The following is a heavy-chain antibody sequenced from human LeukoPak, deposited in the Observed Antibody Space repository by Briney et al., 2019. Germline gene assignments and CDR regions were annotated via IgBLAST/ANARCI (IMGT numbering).Heavy chain of an antibody. CDR3: ATPAPHYNGSGSYFS. V-gene: IGHV4-59*01. J-gene: IGHJ5*02. D-gene: IGHD3-10*01. CDR1: GGSISSYY. CDR2: IYYSGST. Sequence: SETLSLTCTVSGGSISSYYWSWIRQTPGKGLEWIGYIYYSGSTNYNPSLKSRVTISVDTSKNQFSLKVSSVTAADTAVYYCATPAPHYNGSGSYFSWGQGTLVTVSS.